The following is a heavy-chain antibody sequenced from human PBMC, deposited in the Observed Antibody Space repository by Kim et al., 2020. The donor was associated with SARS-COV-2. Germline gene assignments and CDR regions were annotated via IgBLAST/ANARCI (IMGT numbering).Heavy chain of an antibody. D-gene: IGHD6-25*01. J-gene: IGHJ6*02. CDR3: AGGTAATYYYGMDV. Sequence: NPSRKSRVTISVDTSKNQFSLKLSSVTAADTAVYYCAGGTAATYYYGMDVWGQGTTVTVSS. V-gene: IGHV4-59*09.